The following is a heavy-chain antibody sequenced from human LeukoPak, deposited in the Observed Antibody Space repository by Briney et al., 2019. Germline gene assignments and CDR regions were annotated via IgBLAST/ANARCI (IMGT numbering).Heavy chain of an antibody. Sequence: GGSLRLSCAASGFTFSSYWMHWVRPAPGKGLVWVSHINSDGSRTDYADSVKGRFTISRDNAKNTLYLQMNSLRAEDTGVYYCSGSYSYWGQGTLVTVSS. J-gene: IGHJ4*02. CDR1: GFTFSSYW. CDR2: INSDGSRT. D-gene: IGHD1-26*01. CDR3: SGSYSY. V-gene: IGHV3-74*01.